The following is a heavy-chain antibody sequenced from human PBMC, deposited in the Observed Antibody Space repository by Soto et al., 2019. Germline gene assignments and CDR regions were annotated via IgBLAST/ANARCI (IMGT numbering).Heavy chain of an antibody. V-gene: IGHV5-51*01. D-gene: IGHD6-19*01. CDR1: VYSFTSYW. CDR2: IYPGDPDT. Sequence: ESLKISCKGSVYSFTSYWIGWVRQMPVKGLEGMGVIYPGDPDTRYSQSFQGQVTISADKSISNAYLQWSSLKASDTAMYYCARQDGSAWHFGSWAQGPLVTVSS. CDR3: ARQDGSAWHFGS. J-gene: IGHJ4*02.